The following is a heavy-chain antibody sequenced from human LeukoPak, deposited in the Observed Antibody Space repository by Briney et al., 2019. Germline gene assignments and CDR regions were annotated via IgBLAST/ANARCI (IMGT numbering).Heavy chain of an antibody. J-gene: IGHJ4*02. CDR2: IKQDGSEK. D-gene: IGHD5-12*01. CDR3: ARATYSGYGYFDY. Sequence: GGSLRLSCAASGFTFSSYWMSWVRQAPGKGLEWVANIKQDGSEKYYVDSVKGRFTISRDNAKNSLYLQMNSLRAEDTAVYYCARATYSGYGYFDYWGQGTLVTVSS. CDR1: GFTFSSYW. V-gene: IGHV3-7*01.